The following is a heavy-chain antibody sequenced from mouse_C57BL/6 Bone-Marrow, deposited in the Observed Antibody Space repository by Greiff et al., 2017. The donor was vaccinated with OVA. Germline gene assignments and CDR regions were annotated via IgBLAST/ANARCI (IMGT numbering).Heavy chain of an antibody. D-gene: IGHD1-1*01. J-gene: IGHJ3*01. Sequence: VQLQQPGAELVMPGASVKLSCKASGYTFTSYWMHWVKQRPGQGLEWIGEIDPSDSYTNYNQKFKGKSTLTVDKSSSTAYMQLSSLTSEDSAVYYCARSGYYGSSYVGFAYWGQGTLVTVSA. CDR2: IDPSDSYT. V-gene: IGHV1-69*01. CDR3: ARSGYYGSSYVGFAY. CDR1: GYTFTSYW.